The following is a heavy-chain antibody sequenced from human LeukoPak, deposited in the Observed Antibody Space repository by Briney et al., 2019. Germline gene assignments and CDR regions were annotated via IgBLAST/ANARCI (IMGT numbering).Heavy chain of an antibody. CDR2: IYYSGST. CDR3: ASFYGDYVGDAFDI. V-gene: IGHV4-59*01. Sequence: PSETLSLTCTVPGGSISSYYWSWIRQPPGKGLEWIGYIYYSGSTNYNPSLKSRVTISVDTSKNQFSLKLSSVTAADTAVYYCASFYGDYVGDAFDIWGQGTMVTVSS. CDR1: GGSISSYY. J-gene: IGHJ3*02. D-gene: IGHD4-17*01.